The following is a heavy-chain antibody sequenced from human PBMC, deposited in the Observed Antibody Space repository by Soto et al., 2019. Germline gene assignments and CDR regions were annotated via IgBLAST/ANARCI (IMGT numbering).Heavy chain of an antibody. V-gene: IGHV4-59*01. CDR2: LYYSGNT. CDR3: ARELPQRQGRNMDV. D-gene: IGHD1-1*01. J-gene: IGHJ6*02. Sequence: SETLSLTCTVSGGSISPFYWSWVRQPPGKGLEWIGYLYYSGNTNYNPSLKSRVTISVDASKNQVSLRLTSVTAADTAVYCCARELPQRQGRNMDVWGQGTTVTVSS. CDR1: GGSISPFY.